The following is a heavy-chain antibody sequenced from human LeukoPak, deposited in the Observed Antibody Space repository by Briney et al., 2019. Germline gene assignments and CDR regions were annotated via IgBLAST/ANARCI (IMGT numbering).Heavy chain of an antibody. V-gene: IGHV4-34*01. J-gene: IGHJ4*02. CDR3: ARRHYDFWSGYPIDY. CDR1: GGSFSGYY. CDR2: INHSGST. Sequence: SETLSLTCAVYGGSFSGYYWSWIRLPPGKGLEWIGEINHSGSTNYNPSLKSRVTISVDTSKNQFSLKLSSVTAADTAVYYCARRHYDFWSGYPIDYWGQGTLVTVSS. D-gene: IGHD3-3*01.